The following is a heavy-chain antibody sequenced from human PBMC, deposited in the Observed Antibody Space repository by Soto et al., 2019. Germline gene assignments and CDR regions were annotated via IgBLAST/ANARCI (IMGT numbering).Heavy chain of an antibody. Sequence: EEQLVESGGAVVQPGGSLRLSCEASGFTFGSYTMHWVRQAPGKGLEWVSLISWNGGSSFYADSVKGRFTISRDNSRDSLYLQMNSLRPEASALYYCAKNIEAHGWGGGDVWGHGTTVTVSS. D-gene: IGHD3-10*01. J-gene: IGHJ6*02. CDR2: ISWNGGSS. CDR3: AKNIEAHGWGGGDV. V-gene: IGHV3-43*01. CDR1: GFTFGSYT.